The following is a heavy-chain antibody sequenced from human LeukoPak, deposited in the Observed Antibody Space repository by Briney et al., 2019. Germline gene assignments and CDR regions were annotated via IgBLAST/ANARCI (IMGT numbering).Heavy chain of an antibody. CDR2: ISSSGSTI. D-gene: IGHD2-15*01. CDR3: ARTGYCSGGSCYRSWFDP. J-gene: IGHJ5*02. V-gene: IGHV3-48*03. Sequence: GGSLRLSCAASGFTFSSYEMNWVRQAPGKGLEWVSYISSSGSTIYYADSVKGRFTISRDNAKNSLYLPMNSLRAEDTAVYYCARTGYCSGGSCYRSWFDPWGQGTLVTVSS. CDR1: GFTFSSYE.